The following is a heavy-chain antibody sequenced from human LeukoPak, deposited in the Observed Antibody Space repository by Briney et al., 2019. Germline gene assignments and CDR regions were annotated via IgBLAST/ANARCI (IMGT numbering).Heavy chain of an antibody. V-gene: IGHV1-69*13. J-gene: IGHJ4*02. D-gene: IGHD3-22*01. CDR2: IIPIFGTA. CDR3: ARLSVGRKSNYYDSSGLFDY. CDR1: GGTFSSYA. Sequence: GASVKVSCKASGGTFSSYAISWVRQAPGQGLEWMGGIIPIFGTANYAQKFQGRVTITADESTSTAYMELSSLRSEDTAVYYCARLSVGRKSNYYDSSGLFDYWGQGTLVTVSS.